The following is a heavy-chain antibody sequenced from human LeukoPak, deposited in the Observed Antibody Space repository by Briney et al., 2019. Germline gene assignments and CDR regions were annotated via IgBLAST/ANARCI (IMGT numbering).Heavy chain of an antibody. Sequence: ASVKVSCKASGYTFTSYGISWVRQAPGQGLEWMGWISACNGNTNYAQKLQGRVTMTTDTSTSTAYMELRSLRSDDTAVYYCARPIAHYDYVWGSYRQGAFDIWGQGTMVTVSS. CDR3: ARPIAHYDYVWGSYRQGAFDI. D-gene: IGHD3-16*02. CDR1: GYTFTSYG. J-gene: IGHJ3*02. V-gene: IGHV1-18*01. CDR2: ISACNGNT.